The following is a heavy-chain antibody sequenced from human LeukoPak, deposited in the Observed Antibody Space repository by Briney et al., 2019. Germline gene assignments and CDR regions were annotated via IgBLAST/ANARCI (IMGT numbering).Heavy chain of an antibody. CDR3: ARGDIWFGEFLALGY. CDR1: GHTFTGYY. Sequence: GASVKVSCKASGHTFTGYYMHWVRQAPGQGLEWMGWINPNSGGTNYAQKFQGRVTMTRDTSISTAYMELSRLRSDDTAVYYCARGDIWFGEFLALGYWGQGTLVTVSS. D-gene: IGHD3-10*01. V-gene: IGHV1-2*02. J-gene: IGHJ4*02. CDR2: INPNSGGT.